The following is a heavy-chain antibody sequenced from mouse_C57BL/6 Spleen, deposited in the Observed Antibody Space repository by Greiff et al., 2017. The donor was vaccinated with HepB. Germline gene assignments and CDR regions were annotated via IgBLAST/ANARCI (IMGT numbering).Heavy chain of an antibody. CDR1: GYTFTSYW. CDR3: ARLPYYSNYVRDY. CDR2: INPSSGYT. D-gene: IGHD2-5*01. Sequence: VQLQQSGAELAKPGASVKLSCKASGYTFTSYWLHWVKQRPGQGLEWIGYINPSSGYTKYNQKFKDKATVTADKSSSTAYMQLRSLTYEDSAVYYCARLPYYSNYVRDYWGQGTTLTVSS. V-gene: IGHV1-7*01. J-gene: IGHJ2*01.